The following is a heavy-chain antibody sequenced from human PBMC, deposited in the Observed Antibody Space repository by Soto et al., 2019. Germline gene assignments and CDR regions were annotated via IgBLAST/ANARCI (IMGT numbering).Heavy chain of an antibody. V-gene: IGHV3-30*18. J-gene: IGHJ4*02. CDR3: AKDRDLSFDA. CDR2: ILYDGEKK. Sequence: QVQLVESGGGVVQTGKSLRLSCAASGFAFSSNNMHWVRQAPGKGLEWVAFILYDGEKKYYADSVKGRFTISRDNSKNTVLLQVDSLRREDTAVYYCAKDRDLSFDAWGQGTLVTVTS. CDR1: GFAFSSNN. D-gene: IGHD2-21*02.